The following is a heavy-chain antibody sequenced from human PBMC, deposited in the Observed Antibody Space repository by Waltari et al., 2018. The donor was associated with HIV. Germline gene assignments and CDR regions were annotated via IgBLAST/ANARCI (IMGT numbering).Heavy chain of an antibody. D-gene: IGHD6-19*01. V-gene: IGHV1-3*01. Sequence: QVQLVQSGAEVKKPGASVKVSCKASGITLSTYGMHWVRQAPGQRLEWMGWINVGNGNSEYSQKFQGRVTITRDKSASTAYMELSGLRSEDTAVYYCASEQYSSDWYDNHWGQGTLVTVSS. J-gene: IGHJ5*02. CDR1: GITLSTYG. CDR2: INVGNGNS. CDR3: ASEQYSSDWYDNH.